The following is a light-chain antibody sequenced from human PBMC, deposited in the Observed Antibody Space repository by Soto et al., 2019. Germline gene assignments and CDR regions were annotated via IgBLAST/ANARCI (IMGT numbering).Light chain of an antibody. Sequence: DIQMTQSPSTLSASVGDRVTITCRASQSISSWLAWYQQKPGKAPKLLIYDASSLESGDPSRFSGSGSGTECTLTISSLQPDDVATYYCQQYDSYSPYFGQGTKLEIK. J-gene: IGKJ2*01. CDR1: QSISSW. CDR3: QQYDSYSPY. CDR2: DAS. V-gene: IGKV1-5*01.